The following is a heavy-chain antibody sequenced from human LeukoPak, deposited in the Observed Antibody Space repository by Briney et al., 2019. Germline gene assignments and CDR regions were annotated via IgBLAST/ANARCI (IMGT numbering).Heavy chain of an antibody. V-gene: IGHV3-53*01. Sequence: PGGSLRLSCAASGFTFSDAWMNWVRQAPGKGLEWVSVIYSGGSTYYADSVKGRFTISRDNSKNTLYLQMNSLRAEDTAVYYCARGDLGDFDYWGQGTLVTVSS. CDR1: GFTFSDAW. CDR2: IYSGGST. D-gene: IGHD3-16*01. J-gene: IGHJ4*02. CDR3: ARGDLGDFDY.